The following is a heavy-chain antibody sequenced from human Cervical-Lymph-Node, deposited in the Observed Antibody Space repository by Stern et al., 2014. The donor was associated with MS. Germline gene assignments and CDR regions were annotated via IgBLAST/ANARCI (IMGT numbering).Heavy chain of an antibody. Sequence: QVTLRESGPTLLKPTQTLTLTCSFSGFSLTTSGVGVGWIRQPPGRALEWLALIYWDDDKHYSPSLKTRLTITKDTSKNQVVLTMTNMDPVDTATYYCAHMHWLERPFDYWGQGALVTVSS. J-gene: IGHJ4*02. CDR2: IYWDDDK. CDR1: GFSLTTSGVG. D-gene: IGHD6-19*01. V-gene: IGHV2-5*02. CDR3: AHMHWLERPFDY.